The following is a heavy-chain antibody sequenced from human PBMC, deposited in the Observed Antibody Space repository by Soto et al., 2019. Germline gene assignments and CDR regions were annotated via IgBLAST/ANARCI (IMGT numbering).Heavy chain of an antibody. CDR1: GGTFSSYA. CDR2: IIPIFGTA. CDR3: ERGGRWLQVPYYYYGMDV. D-gene: IGHD3-16*01. Sequence: QVQLVQSGAEVKKPGSSVKVSCKASGGTFSSYAISWVRQAPGQGLEWMGGIIPIFGTANYAQKFQGRVTITADKSTSKAYMELSSLRSEDTAVYYCERGGRWLQVPYYYYGMDVWGQGTTVTVSS. J-gene: IGHJ6*02. V-gene: IGHV1-69*06.